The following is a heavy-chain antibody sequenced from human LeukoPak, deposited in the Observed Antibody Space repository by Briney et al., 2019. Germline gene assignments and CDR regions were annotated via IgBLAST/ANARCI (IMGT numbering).Heavy chain of an antibody. CDR3: ARRSGGRRGYFDY. CDR2: IYYSGST. Sequence: PSETLSRTCTVSGGSISSYYWSWIRQPPGKGLEWIGYIYYSGSTNYNPSLKSRVTISVDTSKNQFSLKLSSVTAADTAVYYCARRSGGRRGYFDYWGQGTLVTLSS. J-gene: IGHJ4*02. V-gene: IGHV4-59*01. D-gene: IGHD2-15*01. CDR1: GGSISSYY.